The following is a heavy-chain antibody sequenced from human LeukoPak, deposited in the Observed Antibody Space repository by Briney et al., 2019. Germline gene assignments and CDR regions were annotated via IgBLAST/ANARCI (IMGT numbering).Heavy chain of an antibody. V-gene: IGHV1-18*01. CDR1: GYTFTSYG. CDR2: ISAYNGNT. CDR3: AREPFSGDSGIELDY. Sequence: ASVKVSCKASGYTFTSYGISWVRQAPGQGLEWMGWISAYNGNTNYAQKLQGRVTMTTDPSTSTAYMELRSLRSDDTAVYYCAREPFSGDSGIELDYWGQGTLVTVSS. D-gene: IGHD1-26*01. J-gene: IGHJ4*02.